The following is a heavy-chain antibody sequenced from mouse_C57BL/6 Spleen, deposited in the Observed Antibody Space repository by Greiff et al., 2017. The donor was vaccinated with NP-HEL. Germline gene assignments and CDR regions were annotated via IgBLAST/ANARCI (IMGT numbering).Heavy chain of an antibody. CDR2: INPNNGGT. J-gene: IGHJ4*01. CDR1: GYTFTDYY. V-gene: IGHV1-26*01. CDR3: ARGYGNPYYYAMDY. D-gene: IGHD2-10*02. Sequence: VQLQQSGPELVKPGASVKISCKASGYTFTDYYMNWVKQSHGKSLEWIGDINPNNGGTSYNQKFKGKATLTVDKSSSTAYMELRSLTSEDSAVYYCARGYGNPYYYAMDYWGQGTSVTVSS.